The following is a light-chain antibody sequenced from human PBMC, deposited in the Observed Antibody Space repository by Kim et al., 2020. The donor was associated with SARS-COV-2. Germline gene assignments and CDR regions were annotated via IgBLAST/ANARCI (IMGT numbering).Light chain of an antibody. Sequence: SLGDRVTITCRESQSISSHLNWYQQKPGKAPKLLIYAASSLQSGVPSRFSGSGSGTDFTLTISSLQPEDFATYYCQQGYSSPQITFGQGTRLEIK. CDR3: QQGYSSPQIT. J-gene: IGKJ5*01. CDR1: QSISSH. V-gene: IGKV1-39*01. CDR2: AAS.